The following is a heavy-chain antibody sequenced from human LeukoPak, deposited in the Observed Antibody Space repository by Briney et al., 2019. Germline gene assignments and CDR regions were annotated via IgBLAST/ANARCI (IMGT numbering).Heavy chain of an antibody. D-gene: IGHD4-17*01. Sequence: PGGSLRLSCAASRFTFSNYWMHWVRQAPGKGLLWVSRISGDGTDATYAGSVKGRFTISRDNAKNTLYLQMNSLRAEDTAVYYCSALTTVTELDYWGQGTLVIASS. CDR3: SALTTVTELDY. CDR1: RFTFSNYW. CDR2: ISGDGTDA. J-gene: IGHJ4*02. V-gene: IGHV3-74*01.